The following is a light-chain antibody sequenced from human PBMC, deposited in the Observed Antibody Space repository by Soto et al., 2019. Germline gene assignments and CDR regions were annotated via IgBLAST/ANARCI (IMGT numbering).Light chain of an antibody. CDR1: SSNIGAGYD. J-gene: IGLJ2*01. CDR3: QSYDSSLSGVV. CDR2: GNN. V-gene: IGLV1-40*01. Sequence: QSVLTQPASVSGAAGQRVTISCTGSSSNIGAGYDVHWYQQLPGTAPKLLIYGNNNRPSGVPDRFSGSKSGTSASLAITGLQAEDEADYYCQSYDSSLSGVVFGGGTKLTV.